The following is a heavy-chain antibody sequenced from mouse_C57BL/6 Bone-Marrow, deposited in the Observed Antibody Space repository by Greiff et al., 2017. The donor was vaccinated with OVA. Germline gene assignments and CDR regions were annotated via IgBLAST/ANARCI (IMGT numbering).Heavy chain of an antibody. CDR2: ISSGSSTI. CDR1: GFTFSDYG. D-gene: IGHD3-2*02. Sequence: EVKLEESGGGLVKPGGSLKLSCAASGFTFSDYGMHWVRQAPEKGLEWVAYISSGSSTIYYADTVKGRFTISRDNAKNTLFLQMTSLRSEDTAMYYCARTAQARLYAMDYWGQGTSVTVSS. V-gene: IGHV5-17*01. J-gene: IGHJ4*01. CDR3: ARTAQARLYAMDY.